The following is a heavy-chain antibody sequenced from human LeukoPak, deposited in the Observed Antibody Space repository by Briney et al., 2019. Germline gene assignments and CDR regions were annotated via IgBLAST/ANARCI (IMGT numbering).Heavy chain of an antibody. D-gene: IGHD6-19*01. Sequence: GGSLGLSCAASGFTFSSQNMNWARQAPGKGLEWVAYISTSGDSTKYADSVEGRFTISRDNAENSLYLLMNSLRVEDTAVYYCVKNGWLDYWGQGILVTVSS. CDR2: ISTSGDST. V-gene: IGHV3-21*06. CDR1: GFTFSSQN. J-gene: IGHJ4*02. CDR3: VKNGWLDY.